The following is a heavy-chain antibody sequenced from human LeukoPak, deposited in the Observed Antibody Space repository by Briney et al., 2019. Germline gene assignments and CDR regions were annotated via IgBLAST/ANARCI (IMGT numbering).Heavy chain of an antibody. J-gene: IGHJ6*02. D-gene: IGHD3-10*01. CDR1: GDTFTGDY. V-gene: IGHV1-2*02. CDR3: VRVLSLWFGESTPKDYYYYGMDL. CDR2: INPNSGGT. Sequence: ASVTVSCKASGDTFTGDYMHWVRQAPGQGLEWMGWINPNSGGTNYAQKFQGRVIMTRDTSIITAYMELSRLRSDDTAVYYCVRVLSLWFGESTPKDYYYYGMDLWGQGTTVSVSS.